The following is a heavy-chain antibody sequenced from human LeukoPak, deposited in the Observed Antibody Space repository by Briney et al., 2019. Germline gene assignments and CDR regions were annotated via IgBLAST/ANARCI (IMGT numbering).Heavy chain of an antibody. CDR2: ISDPGGRT. V-gene: IGHV3-23*01. J-gene: IGHJ4*02. CDR1: GITLSNYG. D-gene: IGHD3-22*01. Sequence: EPGGSLRLSCAVSGITLSNYGMTWVRQAPGKGLEWVAGISDPGGRTNYADSVKGRFTISRDNPKNTLYLQMNSLRAEDTAVYFCAKRGVVIRVILVGFHKEAYYFDSWGQGALVTVSS. CDR3: AKRGVVIRVILVGFHKEAYYFDS.